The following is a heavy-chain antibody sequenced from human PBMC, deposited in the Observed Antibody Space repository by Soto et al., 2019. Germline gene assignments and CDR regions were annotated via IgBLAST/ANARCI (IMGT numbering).Heavy chain of an antibody. CDR3: ARDIGSFAYGEGY. CDR2: VYSSGTT. D-gene: IGHD3-10*01. CDR1: GGSINSYW. V-gene: IGHV4-4*07. J-gene: IGHJ4*02. Sequence: SETLSLTCSFSGGSINSYWWSWIRQPAGKGLEWIGRVYSSGTTDYNPSLNSRATMSVETSKNQFSLKLSSVTAADTAVYYCARDIGSFAYGEGYWGQGIQVTVSS.